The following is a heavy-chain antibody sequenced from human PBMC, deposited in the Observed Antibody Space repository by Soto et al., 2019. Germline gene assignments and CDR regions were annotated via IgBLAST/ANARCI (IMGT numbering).Heavy chain of an antibody. V-gene: IGHV1-18*01. Sequence: ASVKVSCKASGYTFTSYSISWVRQAPGQGLEWMGWINVYNGNTKYAQKFQGRVTMTTDTSTSTVYMELRSLTSDDTAVYYCARDGVAVTTAISGYWGQGTLVTVS. CDR2: INVYNGNT. D-gene: IGHD4-4*01. CDR3: ARDGVAVTTAISGY. J-gene: IGHJ4*02. CDR1: GYTFTSYS.